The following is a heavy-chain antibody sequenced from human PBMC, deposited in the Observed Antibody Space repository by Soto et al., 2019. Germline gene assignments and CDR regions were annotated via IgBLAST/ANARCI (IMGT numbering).Heavy chain of an antibody. V-gene: IGHV4-34*01. Sequence: SETLSLTCAVYGGSFSGYYWSWIRQPPGKGLEWIGEINHSGSTNYNPSLKSRVTISVDTSKNQFSLKLSSVTAADTAVYYCARATVGRAFDIWGQGTMVTVSS. CDR3: ARATVGRAFDI. CDR1: GGSFSGYY. J-gene: IGHJ3*02. D-gene: IGHD4-17*01. CDR2: INHSGST.